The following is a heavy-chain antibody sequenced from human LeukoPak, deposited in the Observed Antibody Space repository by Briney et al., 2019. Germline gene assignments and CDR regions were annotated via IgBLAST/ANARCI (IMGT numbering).Heavy chain of an antibody. CDR3: ERPLHDDSSGDPHIFDI. V-gene: IGHV4-59*01. J-gene: IGHJ3*02. CDR2: IYYTGRT. Sequence: SETLSLTCTVSGGSISSDNWSGIRQSPGKGLEWIGFIYYTGRTRYNPSLQSRVTISVDTSRNHPSLKLRSLSAADTAVYWCERPLHDDSSGDPHIFDIWGQGTMVTVSS. D-gene: IGHD3-22*01. CDR1: GGSISSDN.